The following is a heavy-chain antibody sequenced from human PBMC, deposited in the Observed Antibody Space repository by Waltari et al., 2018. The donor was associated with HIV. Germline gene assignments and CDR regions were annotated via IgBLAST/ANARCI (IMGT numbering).Heavy chain of an antibody. CDR1: GFTFSNYV. V-gene: IGHV3-23*04. J-gene: IGHJ4*02. CDR2: FGTSGGRT. D-gene: IGHD3-3*02. CDR3: AKFDISGGYLDC. Sequence: EGQLVESGGGLVQPGGSLRLSCAASGFTFSNYVMSWVRQAPGKGLEWVSAFGTSGGRTYYADSVKGRFSISRDNFKNTLDLQMNSLRVEDTATYYCAKFDISGGYLDCWGQGTLVTVSS.